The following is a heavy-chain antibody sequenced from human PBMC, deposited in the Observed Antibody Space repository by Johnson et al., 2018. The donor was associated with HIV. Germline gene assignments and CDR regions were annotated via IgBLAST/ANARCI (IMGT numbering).Heavy chain of an antibody. D-gene: IGHD3-16*01. CDR2: ISYDGSNK. J-gene: IGHJ3*02. CDR3: AKDRTSWGFDAFDI. V-gene: IGHV3-30*04. CDR1: GFTFSTYP. Sequence: QVQLVESGGGVVQPGRSLRLSCAASGFTFSTYPMHWVRQAPGKGLEWVAVISYDGSNKYYADSVKGRFTISIDNSKNTLYLQMNSLRAEDTAVYFCAKDRTSWGFDAFDI.